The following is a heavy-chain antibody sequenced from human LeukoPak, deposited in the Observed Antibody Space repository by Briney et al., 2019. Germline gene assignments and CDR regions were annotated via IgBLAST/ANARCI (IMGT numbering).Heavy chain of an antibody. CDR3: ARGSNWNLFDY. D-gene: IGHD1-20*01. Sequence: GGSLRLSRAASGFTFSSYWMSWVRQAPGKGLEWVANIKQDGSEKYYVDSVKGRFTIPRDNAKNSLYLQMNSLRAEDTAVYYCARGSNWNLFDYWGQGTLVTVSS. J-gene: IGHJ4*02. CDR2: IKQDGSEK. CDR1: GFTFSSYW. V-gene: IGHV3-7*03.